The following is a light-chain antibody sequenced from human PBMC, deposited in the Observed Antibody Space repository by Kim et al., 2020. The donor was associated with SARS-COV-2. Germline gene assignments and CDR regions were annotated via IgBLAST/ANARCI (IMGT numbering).Light chain of an antibody. J-gene: IGKJ1*01. Sequence: ASVGDRVTITSRASQSSSSYLNWYQQKPGKAPRLLIYAASSLQSGVPSRFSGSGSGTDFTLTISSLQPEDFATYYCQQSDSTPWTFGQGTKVDIK. CDR1: QSSSSY. V-gene: IGKV1-39*01. CDR3: QQSDSTPWT. CDR2: AAS.